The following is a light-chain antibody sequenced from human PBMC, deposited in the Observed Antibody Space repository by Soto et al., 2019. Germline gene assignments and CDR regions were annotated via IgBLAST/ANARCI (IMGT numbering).Light chain of an antibody. CDR1: QSISSY. CDR3: QQYESLPFD. V-gene: IGKV1-39*01. J-gene: IGKJ1*01. CDR2: AAS. Sequence: DIQMTQSPSSLSASVGDRVTITCRASQSISSYLNWYQQKPGKAPKLLIYAASSLQSGVPSRFSGSGSGANFPFTISNLHPLYSPTYYFQQYESLPFDFGPGTKAEIK.